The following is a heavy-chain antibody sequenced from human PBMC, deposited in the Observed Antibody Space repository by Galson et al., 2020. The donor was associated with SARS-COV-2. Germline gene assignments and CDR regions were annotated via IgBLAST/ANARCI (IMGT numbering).Heavy chain of an antibody. CDR2: IHYRGST. Sequence: SETLSLTCSVSGGSINTRSYYWGWIRQPPGGGLEWIGSIHYRGSTSYSPSLNGRLTMSVDTSKNQFSLKLNSVTAADTAVYYCARRGETVALVYWGQGNLVTVSS. CDR3: ARRGETVALVY. CDR1: GGSINTRSYY. D-gene: IGHD4-17*01. J-gene: IGHJ4*02. V-gene: IGHV4-39*01.